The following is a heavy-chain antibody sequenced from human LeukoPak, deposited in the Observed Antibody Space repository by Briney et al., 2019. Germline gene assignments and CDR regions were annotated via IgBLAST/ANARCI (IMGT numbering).Heavy chain of an antibody. V-gene: IGHV1-18*01. Sequence: ASVKVSCKASGYTFTSYGISWVRQAPGQGLEWMGWISAYNGNTNYAQKLQGRVTMTTDTSTSTAYMELRSLRSDDTAVYYCATAYCSSTSCYTGGNYYYYMDVWGKGTTVTVSS. J-gene: IGHJ6*03. CDR2: ISAYNGNT. D-gene: IGHD2-2*02. CDR3: ATAYCSSTSCYTGGNYYYYMDV. CDR1: GYTFTSYG.